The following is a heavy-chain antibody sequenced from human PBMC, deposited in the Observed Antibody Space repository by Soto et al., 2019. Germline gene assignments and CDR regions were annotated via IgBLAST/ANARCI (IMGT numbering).Heavy chain of an antibody. D-gene: IGHD3-10*01. CDR2: ISGSGGST. J-gene: IGHJ5*02. CDR3: AKGVDYGSGLFDP. CDR1: GFTFSRYA. V-gene: IGHV3-23*01. Sequence: EVQLLESGGGLVQPGGSLRLSCAASGFTFSRYAMSWVRQAPGKGLEWVSAISGSGGSTYYADSVKGRFTISRDNSKNTLYLQMDSLRAEDTAVYYRAKGVDYGSGLFDPWGQGTLGTVSS.